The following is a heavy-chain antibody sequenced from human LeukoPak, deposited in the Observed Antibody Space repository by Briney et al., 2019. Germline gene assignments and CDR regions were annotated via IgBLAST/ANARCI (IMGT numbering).Heavy chain of an antibody. CDR3: ARSWYDFWSGSYWFDT. CDR1: GYSISSCYY. J-gene: IGHJ5*02. CDR2: ISHSGST. V-gene: IGHV4-38-2*02. D-gene: IGHD3-3*01. Sequence: PSDTLSLTCTVSGYSISSCYYWGWIRHPPGKGLEWIESISHSGSTYYNPSLKTRVTISVDTSNNQFSLKLSSVTAADTAVYSCARSWYDFWSGSYWFDTWGQGTLVTVSS.